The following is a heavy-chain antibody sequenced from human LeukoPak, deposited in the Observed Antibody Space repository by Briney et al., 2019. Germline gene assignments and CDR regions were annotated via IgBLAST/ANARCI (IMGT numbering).Heavy chain of an antibody. Sequence: GGSLRLSCTASGFTFSSHWMHWVRQAPGKGLVWVSRIDGDGSNTGYADSVKGRFTISRDNAKNTVYLQMNNLRAEDTAVYYCTREREQQSDYWGQGTLVTVSS. CDR2: IDGDGSNT. D-gene: IGHD6-13*01. V-gene: IGHV3-74*01. CDR1: GFTFSSHW. CDR3: TREREQQSDY. J-gene: IGHJ4*02.